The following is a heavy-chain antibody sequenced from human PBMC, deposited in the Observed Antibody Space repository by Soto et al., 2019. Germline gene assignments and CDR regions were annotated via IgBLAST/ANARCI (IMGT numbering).Heavy chain of an antibody. V-gene: IGHV3-30-3*01. Sequence: HPGGSLSLSCAASGFTFSSYAMHWVRQAPGKGSDWVAVISHDRSNKYYEDSVKGQFNISRDNSKNKLYLQMNSLRAEDTAVYYCGRRHQQLLSFHDYWGQGPLLT. CDR1: GFTFSSYA. D-gene: IGHD6-13*01. CDR3: GRRHQQLLSFHDY. J-gene: IGHJ4*02. CDR2: ISHDRSNK.